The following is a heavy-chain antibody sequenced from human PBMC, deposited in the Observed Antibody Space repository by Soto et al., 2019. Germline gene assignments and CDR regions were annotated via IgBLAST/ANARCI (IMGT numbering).Heavy chain of an antibody. D-gene: IGHD3-22*01. CDR3: ARDRPRGGYYDSSDHYFDY. J-gene: IGHJ4*02. CDR2: IIPILGIA. Sequence: SVKVSCKASGGTFSSYTISWVRQAPGQGLEWMGRIIPILGIANYAQKFQGRVTITADKSTSTAYMELSSLRSEDTAVYYCARDRPRGGYYDSSDHYFDYWGQGTLVTVSS. V-gene: IGHV1-69*04. CDR1: GGTFSSYT.